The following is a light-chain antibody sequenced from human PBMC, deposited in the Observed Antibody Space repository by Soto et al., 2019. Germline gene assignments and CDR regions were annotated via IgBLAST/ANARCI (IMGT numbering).Light chain of an antibody. Sequence: DIQMTQSPSILSASVGDTVIITYRASQSISHWLAWYQQKPGQAPKLVISQASSLQSGVASRFSGSGSGTELTLNIRSRQADDFSTYNGQRYKSYCLFGAGTKVDI. CDR1: QSISHW. V-gene: IGKV1-5*03. CDR2: QAS. J-gene: IGKJ3*01. CDR3: QRYKSYCL.